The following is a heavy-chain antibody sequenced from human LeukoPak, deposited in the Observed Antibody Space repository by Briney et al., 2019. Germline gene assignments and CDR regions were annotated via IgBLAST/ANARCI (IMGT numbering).Heavy chain of an antibody. Sequence: PSETLSLTCTVSGGSISSYYWSWIRQPPGKGLEWIGYIYYSGSTNYNPSLKSRVTISVDTSKKQFSLKLSSVTAADTAVYYCARCSSSWSADAFDIWGQGTMVTVSS. CDR2: IYYSGST. D-gene: IGHD6-13*01. J-gene: IGHJ3*02. V-gene: IGHV4-59*12. CDR1: GGSISSYY. CDR3: ARCSSSWSADAFDI.